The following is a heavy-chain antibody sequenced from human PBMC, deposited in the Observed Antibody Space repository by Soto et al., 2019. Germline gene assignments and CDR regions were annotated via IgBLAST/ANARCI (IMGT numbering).Heavy chain of an antibody. Sequence: ASVQVACKASGYTFTSYGISWVRQAPGQGLEWMGWISAYNGNTNYAQKLQGRVTMTTDTSTSTAYMELRSLRSDDTAVYYGARVSTVTTPGIYWGQGTLVTVSS. J-gene: IGHJ4*02. CDR2: ISAYNGNT. CDR3: ARVSTVTTPGIY. V-gene: IGHV1-18*01. CDR1: GYTFTSYG. D-gene: IGHD4-17*01.